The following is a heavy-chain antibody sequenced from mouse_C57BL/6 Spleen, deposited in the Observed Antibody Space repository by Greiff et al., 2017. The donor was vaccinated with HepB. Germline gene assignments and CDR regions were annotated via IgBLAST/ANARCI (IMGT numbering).Heavy chain of an antibody. J-gene: IGHJ3*01. CDR2: ISSGGSYT. CDR3: AKYYGSSYGFAY. Sequence: EVQVVESGGDLVKPGGSLKLSCAASGFTFSSYGMSWVRQTPDKRLEWVATISSGGSYTYYPDSVKGRFTISRDNAKNTLYLQMSSLKSEDTAMYYCAKYYGSSYGFAYWGQGTLVTVSA. V-gene: IGHV5-6*01. D-gene: IGHD1-1*01. CDR1: GFTFSSYG.